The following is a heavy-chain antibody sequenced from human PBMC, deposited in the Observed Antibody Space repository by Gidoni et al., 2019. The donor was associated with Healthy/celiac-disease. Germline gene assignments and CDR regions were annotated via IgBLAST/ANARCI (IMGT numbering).Heavy chain of an antibody. Sequence: EVQLLESGGGLVQHGGSLRLSCAASGFTFSSYAMSWVRQAPGKGLEWVSAISGSGGSTYCADSVKGRFTISRDNSKNTLYLQMNSLRAEDTAVYYCAKDLDAAMEPYYYYYGMDVWGQGTTVTVSS. CDR2: ISGSGGST. D-gene: IGHD5-18*01. CDR1: GFTFSSYA. J-gene: IGHJ6*02. CDR3: AKDLDAAMEPYYYYYGMDV. V-gene: IGHV3-23*01.